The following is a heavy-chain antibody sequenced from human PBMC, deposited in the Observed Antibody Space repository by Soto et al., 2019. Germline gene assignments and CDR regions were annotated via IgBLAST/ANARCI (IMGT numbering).Heavy chain of an antibody. D-gene: IGHD6-13*01. J-gene: IGHJ4*02. CDR2: IYHSGST. Sequence: PSETLSLTCAVSGGSISSSNWWSWVRQPPGKGLEWIGEIYHSGSTNYYPSLKSRVTISVDKSKNHFSLKLSSVTAADTVVYYCARDTVAAAGRGSSTKFDYWGQGTLVTVSS. CDR3: ARDTVAAAGRGSSTKFDY. V-gene: IGHV4-4*02. CDR1: GGSISSSNW.